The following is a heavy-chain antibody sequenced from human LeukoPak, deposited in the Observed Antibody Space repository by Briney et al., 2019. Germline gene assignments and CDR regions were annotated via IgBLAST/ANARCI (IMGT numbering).Heavy chain of an antibody. Sequence: GGSLRLSCAASGFTFSSFGMHWVRQAPGKGMEWVAVIWYDGSKEYYADSVKGRFTISRDNSKNTMYLQMNSLRGEDTAVYYCTRGVGHNPFFDIWGQGTTVTVSS. V-gene: IGHV3-33*01. CDR3: TRGVGHNPFFDI. D-gene: IGHD1-14*01. CDR1: GFTFSSFG. J-gene: IGHJ3*02. CDR2: IWYDGSKE.